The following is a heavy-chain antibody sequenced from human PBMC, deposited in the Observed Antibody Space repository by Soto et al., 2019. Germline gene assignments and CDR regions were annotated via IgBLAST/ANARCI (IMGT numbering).Heavy chain of an antibody. V-gene: IGHV3-21*01. CDR3: ARESEDLTSNFDY. Sequence: TVGSLRLSCAASCFTFTRYSMNWVRQAPGKGLEWVSSISSTTNYIYYADSMKGRFTVSRDNAKNSVYLEMNSLSAEDTAVYYCARESEDLTSNFDYWGQGTLVTVSS. J-gene: IGHJ4*02. CDR2: ISSTTNYI. CDR1: CFTFTRYS.